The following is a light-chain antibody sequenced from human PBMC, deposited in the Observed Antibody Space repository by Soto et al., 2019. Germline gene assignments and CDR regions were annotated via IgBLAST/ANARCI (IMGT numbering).Light chain of an antibody. CDR1: QSVGRY. V-gene: IGKV3-11*01. CDR2: DAS. Sequence: EVEMTQSPVTLACSPGERAALPYRASQSVGRYLAWYQHKPGQAPRLLIYDASNRATGIPARFSGSGSGTDFTLTITRLEPEDSAVYFCQQYTGPPTTCGQGTRLEIK. J-gene: IGKJ5*01. CDR3: QQYTGPPTT.